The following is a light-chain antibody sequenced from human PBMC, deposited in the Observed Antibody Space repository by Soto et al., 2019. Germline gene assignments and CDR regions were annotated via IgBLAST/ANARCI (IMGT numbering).Light chain of an antibody. V-gene: IGKV3-15*01. CDR1: QSVSSN. J-gene: IGKJ4*01. CDR2: GAS. CDR3: QQYNNWPPG. Sequence: EIVMTQSPATLSVSPGERATLSCRASQSVSSNLAWYQQKPGQAPMLLIYGASTRATGIPARFSGSGSGTEFTLTISSLQSEDFAVYYCQQYNNWPPGFGGGTKVEIK.